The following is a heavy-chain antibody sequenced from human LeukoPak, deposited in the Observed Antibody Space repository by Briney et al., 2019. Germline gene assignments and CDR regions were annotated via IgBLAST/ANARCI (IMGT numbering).Heavy chain of an antibody. J-gene: IGHJ4*02. CDR2: IIPTLGIA. V-gene: IGHV1-69*04. CDR1: GCSFSSYA. CDR3: ARADFDY. Sequence: SVKVSCKASGCSFSSYAIRWVRQAPGQGLEWMGRIIPTLGIANNAQKFQGRVTITADKSTSTAYMELSSLRSEDTAVYYCARADFDYWGQGTLVTVSS.